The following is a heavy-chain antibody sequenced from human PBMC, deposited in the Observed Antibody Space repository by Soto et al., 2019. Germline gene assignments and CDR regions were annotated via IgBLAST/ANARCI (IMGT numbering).Heavy chain of an antibody. CDR2: IYHSGST. J-gene: IGHJ4*02. Sequence: QLQLQESGSGLVKPSQTLSLTCAVSGGSISSGGYSWSWIRQPPGKGLEWIGYIYHSGSTYYNPSLTSRCSRSVAGCKEQFSLGPSSVAAADTAVFYCAVGPGVARNYWGEGTLVIVSS. V-gene: IGHV4-30-2*01. D-gene: IGHD6-19*01. CDR3: AVGPGVARNY. CDR1: GGSISSGGYS.